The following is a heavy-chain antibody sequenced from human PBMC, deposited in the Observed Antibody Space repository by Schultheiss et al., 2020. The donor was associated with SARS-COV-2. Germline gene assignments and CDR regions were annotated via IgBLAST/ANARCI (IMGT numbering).Heavy chain of an antibody. D-gene: IGHD4-17*01. CDR1: GGSISSGDYY. J-gene: IGHJ4*02. V-gene: IGHV4-39*07. CDR2: INHSGST. Sequence: SETLSLTCTVSGGSISSGDYYWSWIRQPPGKGLEWIGEINHSGSTNYNPSLKSRVTISVDTSKNQFSLKLSSVTAADTAVYYCARVLDYGDYVGLYYFDYWGQGTLVTVSS. CDR3: ARVLDYGDYVGLYYFDY.